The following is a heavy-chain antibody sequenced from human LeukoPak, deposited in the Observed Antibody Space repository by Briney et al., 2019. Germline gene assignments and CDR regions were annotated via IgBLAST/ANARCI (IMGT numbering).Heavy chain of an antibody. CDR3: ARALYGSSSRWSYYYMDV. CDR2: IYSSGST. CDR1: GGSISSYY. D-gene: IGHD6-6*01. Sequence: SETLSLTCTVSGGSISSYYWSWIGQPPGKGLEWFWYIYSSGSTNYNPSFKSRVTISVDTSKNQFSLKLSSVTAADTAVYYCARALYGSSSRWSYYYMDVWGKGTTVTVSS. V-gene: IGHV4-59*01. J-gene: IGHJ6*03.